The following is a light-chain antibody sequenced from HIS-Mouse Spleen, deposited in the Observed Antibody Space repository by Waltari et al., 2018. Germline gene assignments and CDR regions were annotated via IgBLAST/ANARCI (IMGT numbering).Light chain of an antibody. CDR2: QDS. Sequence: SYELTQPPSVSVSPGQTASITRSVDKLGEKYACWYQQKPGQSPVLVIYQDSKRPSGIPGRFSGSNSGNTATLTISGTQAMDEADYYCQAWDSSTDVVFGGGTKLTVL. CDR3: QAWDSSTDVV. CDR1: KLGEKY. J-gene: IGLJ2*01. V-gene: IGLV3-1*01.